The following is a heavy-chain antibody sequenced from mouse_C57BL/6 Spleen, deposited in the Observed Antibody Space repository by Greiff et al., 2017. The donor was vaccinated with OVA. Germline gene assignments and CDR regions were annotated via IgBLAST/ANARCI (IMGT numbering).Heavy chain of an antibody. CDR1: GYTFTGYW. Sequence: VKLVESGAELMKPGASVKLSCKATGYTFTGYWIEWVKQRPGHGLEWIGEILPGSGSTNYNEKFKGKATFTADTSSNTAYIQLSSLTTEDSAIYYCARGYDYWFAYWGQGTLVTVSA. D-gene: IGHD2-4*01. V-gene: IGHV1-9*01. CDR2: ILPGSGST. CDR3: ARGYDYWFAY. J-gene: IGHJ3*01.